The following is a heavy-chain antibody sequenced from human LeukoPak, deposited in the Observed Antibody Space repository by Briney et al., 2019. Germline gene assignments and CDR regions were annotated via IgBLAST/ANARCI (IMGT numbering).Heavy chain of an antibody. CDR2: INPNSGGT. J-gene: IGHJ4*02. CDR1: GYTFTGHY. CDR3: ARDLLRGATRDY. V-gene: IGHV1-2*02. D-gene: IGHD1-26*01. Sequence: ASVKVSCKASGYTFTGHYMHWVRQAPGQGLEWMGWINPNSGGTNYAQKFQGRVTMTRDTSISTAYMELSRLRSDDTAVYYCARDLLRGATRDYWGQGTLVTVSS.